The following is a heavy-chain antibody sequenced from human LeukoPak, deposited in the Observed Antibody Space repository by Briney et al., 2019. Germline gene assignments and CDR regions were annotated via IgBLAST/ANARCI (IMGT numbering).Heavy chain of an antibody. CDR2: IKWDGGRT. CDR1: GFTSDDHG. D-gene: IGHD5-24*01. CDR3: ARDGYKPGY. J-gene: IGHJ4*02. Sequence: PGGSLRLSCAASGFTSDDHGMSWVRQAPGKGLEWVSGIKWDGGRTGYADSVKGRFTISRDNAKNTLYLQMNSLGAEDTAVYYCARDGYKPGYWGQGTLVTVSS. V-gene: IGHV3-20*04.